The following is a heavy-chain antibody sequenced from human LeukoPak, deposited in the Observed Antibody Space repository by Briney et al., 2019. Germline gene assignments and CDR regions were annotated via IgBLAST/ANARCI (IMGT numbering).Heavy chain of an antibody. Sequence: GGSLRLSCAASGFPFSNYAMTWVRPAPGKGLEWVSTISGSGDRTYYADSVKGRFTISRDNSKNTLYVQMSSLRAEDTAVYYCAKDIRSSWYYFQDWGQGTLVTVSS. CDR3: AKDIRSSWYYFQD. CDR2: ISGSGDRT. V-gene: IGHV3-23*01. CDR1: GFPFSNYA. J-gene: IGHJ1*01. D-gene: IGHD6-13*01.